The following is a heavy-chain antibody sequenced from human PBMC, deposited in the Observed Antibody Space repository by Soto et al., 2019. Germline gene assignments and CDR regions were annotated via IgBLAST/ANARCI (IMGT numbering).Heavy chain of an antibody. V-gene: IGHV4-4*07. CDR3: ARDPSQWPDYYFDY. J-gene: IGHJ4*02. Sequence: PSETLSLTCTVSGGSISSYYCSWIRQPAGKGLEWIGRIYTSGSTNYNPSLKSRVTMSVDTSKNQFSLKLSSVTAADTAVYYCARDPSQWPDYYFDYWGQGTLVTVSS. CDR2: IYTSGST. CDR1: GGSISSYY. D-gene: IGHD6-19*01.